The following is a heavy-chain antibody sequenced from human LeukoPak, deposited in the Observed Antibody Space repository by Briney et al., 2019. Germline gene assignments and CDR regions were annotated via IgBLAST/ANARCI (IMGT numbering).Heavy chain of an antibody. V-gene: IGHV3-7*01. Sequence: GGSLRLSCAASGFTFSNYYMSWVRQAPGKGLEWVASIKQDGSDKYYVDSVKGRFTISRDNAKNSLYLQMNSLRAEDTAVYYCARVVISVVSFDYWGQGTLVTVSS. CDR3: ARVVISVVSFDY. CDR1: GFTFSNYY. J-gene: IGHJ4*02. D-gene: IGHD3-10*01. CDR2: IKQDGSDK.